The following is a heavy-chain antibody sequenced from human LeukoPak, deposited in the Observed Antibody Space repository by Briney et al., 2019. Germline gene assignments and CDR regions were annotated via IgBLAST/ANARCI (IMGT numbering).Heavy chain of an antibody. V-gene: IGHV3-7*01. Sequence: GGSLRLSCAASGFTFSSYGMHWVRQAPGKGLEWVANIKQDGSEKYYVDSVKGRFTISRDNAENSLYLQMNSLRAEDTAVYYCAKGYYYYYMDVWGKGTTVTVSS. J-gene: IGHJ6*03. CDR1: GFTFSSYG. CDR3: AKGYYYYYMDV. CDR2: IKQDGSEK.